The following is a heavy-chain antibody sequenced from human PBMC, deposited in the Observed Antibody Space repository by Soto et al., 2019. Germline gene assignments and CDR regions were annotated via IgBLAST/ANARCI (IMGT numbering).Heavy chain of an antibody. CDR3: ARVGHWLGRFDF. CDR1: GVTVSSNY. V-gene: IGHV3-66*01. J-gene: IGHJ4*02. D-gene: IGHD6-19*01. CDR2: INTAGAI. Sequence: GGSLRLSCAASGVTVSSNYMAWVRRAPGKGLDWVSLINTAGAIFYADSVRGRFTVSRDSSKNTLYLEMNSLRGEDTAIYYCARVGHWLGRFDFWGQGTLVTVSS.